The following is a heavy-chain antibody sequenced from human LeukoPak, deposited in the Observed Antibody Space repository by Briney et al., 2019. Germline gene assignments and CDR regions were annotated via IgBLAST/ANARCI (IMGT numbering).Heavy chain of an antibody. Sequence: GGSLRLSCAASGFTFSRYAMHWVRQSPGKGLEYVSAISNNGGSTYYATSVKGRFTISRDNSKNTLYLQMNSLRAEDTAVYYCARGPSGYHNTGGQGTLVTVSS. CDR2: ISNNGGST. J-gene: IGHJ4*02. CDR1: GFTFSRYA. D-gene: IGHD5-12*01. CDR3: ARGPSGYHNT. V-gene: IGHV3-64*01.